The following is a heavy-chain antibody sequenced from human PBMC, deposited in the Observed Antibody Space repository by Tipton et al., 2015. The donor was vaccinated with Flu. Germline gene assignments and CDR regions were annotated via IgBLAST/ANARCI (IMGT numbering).Heavy chain of an antibody. Sequence: TLSLTCTVSGGSMRSYYWSWVRRPAGKGLEWIGRIYTSGTANYNPSLKSRVTMSIDTSNEQFSLKLRSATAADTAVYYCARASGSGTYVIYDSWGQGTLVTVSS. CDR1: GGSMRSYY. CDR3: ARASGSGTYVIYDS. V-gene: IGHV4-4*07. D-gene: IGHD3-10*01. J-gene: IGHJ4*02. CDR2: IYTSGTA.